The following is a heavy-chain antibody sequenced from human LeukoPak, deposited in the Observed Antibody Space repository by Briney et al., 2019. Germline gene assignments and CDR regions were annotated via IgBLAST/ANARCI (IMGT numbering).Heavy chain of an antibody. CDR3: ARDSSGWYRPRLYYFDY. D-gene: IGHD6-19*01. V-gene: IGHV1-69*01. CDR1: GGTFSSYA. CDR2: IIPIFGTA. Sequence: SVKVSCKASGGTFSSYAISWVRQAPGQGLEWMGGIIPIFGTANYAQKFQGRVTITADESTSAAYMELSSLRSEDTAVYYCARDSSGWYRPRLYYFDYWGQGTLVTVSS. J-gene: IGHJ4*02.